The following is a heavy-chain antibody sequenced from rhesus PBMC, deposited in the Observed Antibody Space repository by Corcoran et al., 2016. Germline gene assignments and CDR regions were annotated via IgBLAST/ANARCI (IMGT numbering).Heavy chain of an antibody. J-gene: IGHJ4*01. D-gene: IGHD6-25*01. CDR3: ARDRGIAAAGTGGYFDY. Sequence: QVQLQESGPAVVKPSETLSLTCAVSGGSISSSNWWSWIRQSPGKGLDWIGGIYGSGGNTEYNPALKSRVTISKDTSKNQFSLKLSSVTAADTAVYYCARDRGIAAAGTGGYFDYWGQGVLVTVSS. V-gene: IGHV4-93*01. CDR2: IYGSGGNT. CDR1: GGSISSSNW.